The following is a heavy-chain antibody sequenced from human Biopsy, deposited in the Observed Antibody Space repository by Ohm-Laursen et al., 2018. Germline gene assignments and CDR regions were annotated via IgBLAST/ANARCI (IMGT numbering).Heavy chain of an antibody. CDR3: ARDLPSSYYYAMDV. V-gene: IGHV4-4*07. CDR1: GGDINNYY. J-gene: IGHJ6*02. CDR2: TYKGGNT. Sequence: SETLSLTCNVSGGDINNYYRSWIRQPAGKGLEWIGHTYKGGNTNHNLSLKSRVSMSVDTSKNQLSLTLRSVTAADTAVYYCARDLPSSYYYAMDVWGQGTTVTVSS.